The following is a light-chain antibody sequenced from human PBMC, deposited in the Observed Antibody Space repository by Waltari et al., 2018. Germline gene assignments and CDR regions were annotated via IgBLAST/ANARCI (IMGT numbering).Light chain of an antibody. Sequence: IQMTQTPSSLSASVGDRVTITCQARQGITKNLAWYQQKPGKVPKLLIYKASSLQSGVPSRFSGSGSGTDFTLTISSLQPEDFAIYYCQHGYGTPYSFGQGTKVEIK. CDR1: QGITKN. CDR2: KAS. V-gene: IGKV1-6*01. J-gene: IGKJ2*03. CDR3: QHGYGTPYS.